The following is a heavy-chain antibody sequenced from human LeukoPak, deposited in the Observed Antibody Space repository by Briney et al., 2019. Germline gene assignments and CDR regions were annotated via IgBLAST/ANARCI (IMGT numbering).Heavy chain of an antibody. CDR1: GFTFGDYA. V-gene: IGHV3-49*04. Sequence: GSLRLSCTASGFTFGDYAMSWVRQAPGKGLEWVGFISIKAYGGTTEYAASVKGRFTISRDDSKSIAYLQMNSLKTDDTAVYYCARFTGDPMGKVYGMDVWGQGTTVTVSS. CDR2: ISIKAYGGTT. CDR3: ARFTGDPMGKVYGMDV. J-gene: IGHJ6*02. D-gene: IGHD2-8*02.